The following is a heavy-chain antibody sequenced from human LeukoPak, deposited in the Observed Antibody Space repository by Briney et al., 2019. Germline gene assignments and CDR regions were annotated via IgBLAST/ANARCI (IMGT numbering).Heavy chain of an antibody. J-gene: IGHJ4*02. CDR1: GYSFTSYW. CDR3: ARIGEGNAARLQPYHFDF. D-gene: IGHD6-6*01. V-gene: IGHV5-51*01. Sequence: GESLKISCKGSGYSFTSYWIGWVRQMPGKGLEWMGIIYPGDSDTRYSPSFQGQVTISADKSISTAYLQWSSLKASDTAMYYCARIGEGNAARLQPYHFDFLGQGTPVTGSS. CDR2: IYPGDSDT.